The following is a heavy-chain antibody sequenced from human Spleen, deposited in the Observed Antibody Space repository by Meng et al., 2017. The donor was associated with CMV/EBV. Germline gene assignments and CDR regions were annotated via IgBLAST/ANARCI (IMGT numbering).Heavy chain of an antibody. CDR2: IRSKANSYAT. CDR1: GFTFSGSA. D-gene: IGHD2-2*01. CDR3: TISRSPDQLLIDY. J-gene: IGHJ4*02. V-gene: IGHV3-73*01. Sequence: ASGFTFSGSAMPWVRQASGKGLEWVGRIRSKANSYATAYAASVKGRFTISRDDSKNTAYLQMNSLKTEDTAVYYCTISRSPDQLLIDYWGQGTLVTVSS.